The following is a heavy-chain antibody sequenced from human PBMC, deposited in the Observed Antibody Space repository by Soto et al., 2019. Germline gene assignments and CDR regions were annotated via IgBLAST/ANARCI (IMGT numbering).Heavy chain of an antibody. CDR3: AIALCSGGSCYPNPHAY. J-gene: IGHJ4*02. Sequence: GGSLRLSCAASGFTFSSYSMNWVRQAPGKGLEWVSYISSSSSTIYYANSVKGRFTISRDNAKNSLYLQMNSLRAEDTAVYFCAIALCSGGSCYPNPHAYGGRGTLVTVSS. V-gene: IGHV3-48*01. CDR1: GFTFSSYS. D-gene: IGHD2-15*01. CDR2: ISSSSSTI.